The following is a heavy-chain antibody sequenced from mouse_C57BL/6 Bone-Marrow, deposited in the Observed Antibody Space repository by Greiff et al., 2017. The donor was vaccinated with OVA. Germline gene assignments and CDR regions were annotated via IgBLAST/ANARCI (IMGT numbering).Heavy chain of an antibody. J-gene: IGHJ2*01. CDR1: GYTFTSYG. V-gene: IGHV1-81*01. Sequence: VMLVESGAELARPGASVKLSCKASGYTFTSYGISWVKQRTGQGLEWIGEIYPRSGNTYYNEKFTGKATLTADTSSSTAYMELRSLTSEDSAVYFCARDGDDGVFGYWGQGTTLTVSS. D-gene: IGHD2-2*01. CDR3: ARDGDDGVFGY. CDR2: IYPRSGNT.